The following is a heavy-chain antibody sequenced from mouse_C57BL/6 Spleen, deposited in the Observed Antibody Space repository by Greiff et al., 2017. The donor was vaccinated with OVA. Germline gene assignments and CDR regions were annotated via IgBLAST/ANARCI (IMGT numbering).Heavy chain of an antibody. CDR1: GYTFTTYP. D-gene: IGHD2-4*01. CDR2: FHPYNDDT. Sequence: VNVVESGAELVKPGASVKMSCKASGYTFTTYPIEWMKQNHGKSLEWIGNFHPYNDDTKYNEKFKGKATLTVEKSSSTVYLELSRLTSDDSAVYYCARTYYDYDGVYYAMDYWGQGTSVTVSS. CDR3: ARTYYDYDGVYYAMDY. J-gene: IGHJ4*01. V-gene: IGHV1-47*01.